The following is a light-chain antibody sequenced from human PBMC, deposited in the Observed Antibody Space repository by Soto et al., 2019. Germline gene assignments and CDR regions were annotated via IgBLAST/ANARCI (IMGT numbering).Light chain of an antibody. CDR2: SAS. Sequence: DIQMTQSPSSLSASVGDRVTITCRASQSISTYLHWYQQKPGRAPELLIYSASSLQSGVPSRFSGSGSGTDFTLTISSLKHEDFATYSCQQSYSTPRTFGQGTTVDIK. CDR3: QQSYSTPRT. J-gene: IGKJ1*01. CDR1: QSISTY. V-gene: IGKV1-39*01.